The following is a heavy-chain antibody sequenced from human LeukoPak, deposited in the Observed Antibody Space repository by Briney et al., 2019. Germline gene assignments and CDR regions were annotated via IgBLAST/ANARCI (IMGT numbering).Heavy chain of an antibody. CDR3: ARVVDTHFDY. CDR2: IKSDGSTT. Sequence: GGSLTLSCAASGFTFSSYWMHWVRQAPPKRLLWVSRIKSDGSTTTYADSVKGRFTISRDNAKNTLYLQMNSLRAEDTAVYYCARVVDTHFDYWGQGTLVTVSS. D-gene: IGHD5-18*01. CDR1: GFTFSSYW. J-gene: IGHJ4*02. V-gene: IGHV3-74*01.